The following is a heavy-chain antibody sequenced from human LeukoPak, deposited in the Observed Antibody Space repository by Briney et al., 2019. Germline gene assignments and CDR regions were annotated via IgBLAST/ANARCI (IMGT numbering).Heavy chain of an antibody. D-gene: IGHD4-23*01. CDR1: GGTFSTYA. CDR2: ISPILGAT. CDR3: ARAQKDYGGNSAMLDY. Sequence: SVKVSCKASGGTFSTYAISWVRQAPGQGLEWMGGISPILGATNYAQKFQGKVTITADESTSTAYMELSSLRSEDTAVYCCARAQKDYGGNSAMLDYWGQGTLVTVSS. J-gene: IGHJ4*02. V-gene: IGHV1-69*13.